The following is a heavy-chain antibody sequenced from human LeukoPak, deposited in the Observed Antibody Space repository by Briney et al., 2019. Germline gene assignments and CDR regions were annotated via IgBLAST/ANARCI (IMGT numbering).Heavy chain of an antibody. D-gene: IGHD5-18*01. CDR3: ARDLVQLWSKDY. V-gene: IGHV3-48*03. CDR2: ISSSGRNI. J-gene: IGHJ4*02. CDR1: GFTFSNYE. Sequence: GGSLRLSCAASGFTFSNYEFNWVRQAPGKGLEWVAYISSSGRNIYYADSVKGRFTVSRDNAKNTLSLQMNSLRAEDTAVYYCARDLVQLWSKDYWGQGTLVTVSS.